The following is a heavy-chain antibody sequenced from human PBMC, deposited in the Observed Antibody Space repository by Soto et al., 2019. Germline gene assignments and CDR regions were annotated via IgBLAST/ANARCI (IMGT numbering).Heavy chain of an antibody. CDR3: ARRRRYGYSGYVIEGYYFDY. D-gene: IGHD5-12*01. CDR2: INHSGST. J-gene: IGHJ4*02. Sequence: QVQLQQWGAGLLKPSETLSLTCAVYGGSFSGYYWSWIRQPPGKGLEWIGEINHSGSTNYNPSLKSRVNISVDTSKNQFSLKLSSVTAADTAVYYCARRRRYGYSGYVIEGYYFDYWGQGTLVTVSS. CDR1: GGSFSGYY. V-gene: IGHV4-34*01.